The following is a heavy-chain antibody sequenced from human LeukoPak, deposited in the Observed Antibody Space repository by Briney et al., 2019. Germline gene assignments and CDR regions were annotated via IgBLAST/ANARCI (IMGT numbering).Heavy chain of an antibody. Sequence: GGSLRLSCAASGFTFSDYYMSWIRQAPGKGLEWVSCISGSGSTIYYADSVKGRFTISRDNAKNSLYLQMNSLRAEDTAVYYCASDPARDYYDTSGYFRWVDYWGQGTLVTVSS. V-gene: IGHV3-11*01. J-gene: IGHJ4*02. CDR1: GFTFSDYY. CDR2: ISGSGSTI. D-gene: IGHD3-22*01. CDR3: ASDPARDYYDTSGYFRWVDY.